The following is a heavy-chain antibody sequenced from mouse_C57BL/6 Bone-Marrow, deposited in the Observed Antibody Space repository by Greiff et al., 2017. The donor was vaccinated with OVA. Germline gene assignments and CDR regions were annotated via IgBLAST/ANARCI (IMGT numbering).Heavy chain of an antibody. CDR1: GFNIKDDY. V-gene: IGHV14-4*01. Sequence: EVQLQESGAELVRPGASVKLSCTASGFNIKDDYMHWVKQSPEQGLEWIGWIDPENGDTEYASKFQGKATLTADTSSNTASMQLSILSSEDTAVYYCTEIYYGNLDWYFDVWGTGTTVTVSS. J-gene: IGHJ1*03. CDR3: TEIYYGNLDWYFDV. D-gene: IGHD2-1*01. CDR2: IDPENGDT.